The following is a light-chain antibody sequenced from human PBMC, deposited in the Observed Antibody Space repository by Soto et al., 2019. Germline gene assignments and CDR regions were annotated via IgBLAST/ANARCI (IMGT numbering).Light chain of an antibody. CDR1: QGISTY. CDR2: AAS. J-gene: IGKJ1*01. Sequence: DIQITLSPSSLSESAGDRVTMTCRASQGISTYLNWYQQKPGKAPKLLIYAASSLQSGVPSRFSGSGSETDFTLTISSLQPEDFATYSCQQSYSTTWTFGQGTKVDIK. V-gene: IGKV1-39*01. CDR3: QQSYSTTWT.